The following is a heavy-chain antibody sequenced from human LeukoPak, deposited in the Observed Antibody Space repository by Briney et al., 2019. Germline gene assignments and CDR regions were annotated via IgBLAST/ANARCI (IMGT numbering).Heavy chain of an antibody. J-gene: IGHJ4*02. Sequence: SETLSLTYTVSGGYISSYYWSWIRQPAGKGLEWIGRIYTSGSTNYNPSLKSRVTMSVDTSKNQFSLKLSSVTAADTAVYYCARDVDGYYYDSSGYYYFDYWGRGTVVTVPS. D-gene: IGHD3-22*01. CDR3: ARDVDGYYYDSSGYYYFDY. CDR2: IYTSGST. V-gene: IGHV4-4*07. CDR1: GGYISSYY.